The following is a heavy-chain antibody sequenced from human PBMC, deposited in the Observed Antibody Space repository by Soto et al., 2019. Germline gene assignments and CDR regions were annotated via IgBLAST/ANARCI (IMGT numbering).Heavy chain of an antibody. J-gene: IGHJ6*02. Sequence: PGESLKISCAASGFTFSNFDMNWVRQAPGKGLEWVSHISSSGGIIYYAESVRGRFTVSRDNAKNSLSLQMNSLSGEDSAVYYCAREGSVSSSDYYAYYYGMDVWGQGTTVTVSS. D-gene: IGHD3-10*01. CDR1: GFTFSNFD. CDR3: AREGSVSSSDYYAYYYGMDV. CDR2: ISSSGGII. V-gene: IGHV3-48*03.